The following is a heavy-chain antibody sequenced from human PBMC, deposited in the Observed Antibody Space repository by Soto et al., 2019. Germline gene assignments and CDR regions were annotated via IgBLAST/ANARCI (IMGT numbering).Heavy chain of an antibody. D-gene: IGHD6-6*01. J-gene: IGHJ4*02. CDR2: INPNSGGT. V-gene: IGHV1-2*02. CDR3: AREGPGRHPDSSSSVTYYFDY. Sequence: EASVKVSCKASGYTFTGYYMHWVRQAPGQGLEWMGWINPNSGGTNYAQKFQGRVTMTRDTSISTAYMELSRLRSDDTAVYYCAREGPGRHPDSSSSVTYYFDYWGQGTLVTVSS. CDR1: GYTFTGYY.